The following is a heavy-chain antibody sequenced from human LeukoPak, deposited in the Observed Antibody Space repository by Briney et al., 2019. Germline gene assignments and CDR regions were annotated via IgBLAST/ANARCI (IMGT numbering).Heavy chain of an antibody. CDR2: INHSGST. V-gene: IGHV4-34*01. D-gene: IGHD3-16*02. CDR1: GGSFSGYY. CDR3: ARGRDYVWGSYRNSGPYYFDY. Sequence: PSETLSLTCAVYGGSFSGYYWSWIRQPPGKGLEWIGEINHSGSTNYNPSLKGRVTISVDTSKNQFSLKLSSVTAADTAVYYCARGRDYVWGSYRNSGPYYFDYWGQGTLVTVSS. J-gene: IGHJ4*02.